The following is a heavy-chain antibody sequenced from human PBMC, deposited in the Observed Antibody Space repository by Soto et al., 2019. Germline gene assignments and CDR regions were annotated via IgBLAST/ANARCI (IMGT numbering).Heavy chain of an antibody. CDR2: MNPNSGNT. Sequence: QVQLVQSGAEVKKPGASVKVSCKASGYTFTSNDFNWWRQATGQGLEWRGWMNPNSGNTGYAQKFQGRVTMTRNTSISTAYMELSSLRSEDTAVYYCARGPGSWYYYYMDVWGKGTTVTVSS. D-gene: IGHD6-13*01. V-gene: IGHV1-8*01. J-gene: IGHJ6*03. CDR3: ARGPGSWYYYYMDV. CDR1: GYTFTSND.